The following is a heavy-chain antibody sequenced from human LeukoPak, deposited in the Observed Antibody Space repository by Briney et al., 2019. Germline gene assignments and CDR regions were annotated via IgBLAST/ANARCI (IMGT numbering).Heavy chain of an antibody. CDR1: GFILNNHA. CDR2: ISGSGRTI. D-gene: IGHD5-18*01. J-gene: IGHJ4*02. V-gene: IGHV3-23*01. CDR3: AKNVMVKRYIDY. Sequence: GGSMRLSCAASGFILNNHAMTWVRQAPGKGLQWISVISGSGRTIEYEDSVKGRFTISRDNSKNTVSLQMNNLRVEDTAIYYCAKNVMVKRYIDYWGQTPPVTVSS.